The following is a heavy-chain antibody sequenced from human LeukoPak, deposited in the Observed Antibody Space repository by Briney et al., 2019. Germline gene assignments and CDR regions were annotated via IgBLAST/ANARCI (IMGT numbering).Heavy chain of an antibody. V-gene: IGHV3-21*01. CDR1: GFTFSSYS. J-gene: IGHJ6*02. Sequence: PGGSLRLSCAASGFTFSSYSMNWVRQAPGKGLEWVSSISSSSSYIYYADSVKGRFTISRDNAKNSLYLQMNSLRAEDTAVYYCARDRRERDFWSGYPVYYYYGMDVWGQGTTVTVSS. CDR3: ARDRRERDFWSGYPVYYYYGMDV. D-gene: IGHD3-3*01. CDR2: ISSSSSYI.